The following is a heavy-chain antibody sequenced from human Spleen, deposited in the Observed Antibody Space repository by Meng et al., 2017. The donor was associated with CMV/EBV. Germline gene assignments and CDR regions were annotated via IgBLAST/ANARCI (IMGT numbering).Heavy chain of an antibody. Sequence: GGSLRLSCAASGFTFSSYGMHWVRQAPGKGLEWVANIKQDGSEKYYVDSVKGRFTISRDNAKNSLYLQMNSLRAEDTAVYYCAKDRIRYQLLSARDYWGQGTLVTVSS. D-gene: IGHD2-2*01. CDR3: AKDRIRYQLLSARDY. J-gene: IGHJ4*02. V-gene: IGHV3-7*03. CDR1: GFTFSSYG. CDR2: IKQDGSEK.